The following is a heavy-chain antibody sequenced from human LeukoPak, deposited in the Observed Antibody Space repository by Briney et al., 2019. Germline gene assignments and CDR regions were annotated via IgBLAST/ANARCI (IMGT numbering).Heavy chain of an antibody. CDR3: TRVLMVRGVTYYYYMDV. Sequence: GGSLRLSCTASGFTFGDYAMSWVRQAPGKGLEWVCFIRSKAYGGTTEYAASVKGRFTISRDDSKSIAYLQMNSLKTEDTAVYYCTRVLMVRGVTYYYYMDVWGKGTTVTVSS. V-gene: IGHV3-49*04. D-gene: IGHD3-10*01. J-gene: IGHJ6*03. CDR1: GFTFGDYA. CDR2: IRSKAYGGTT.